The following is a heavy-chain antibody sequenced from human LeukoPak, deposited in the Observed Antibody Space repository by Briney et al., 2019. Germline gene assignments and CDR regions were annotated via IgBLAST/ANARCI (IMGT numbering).Heavy chain of an antibody. CDR3: ARDLGSSTPSGV. Sequence: SETLSLTCAVSGGSISSNNWWNWVRQPPGKGLEWIGEIYHTGGTNYNPSLKSRVTISVDKSKNQLFLKLNSVTAADTAVYYCARDLGSSTPSGVWGKGTTVTVSS. CDR1: GGSISSNNW. J-gene: IGHJ6*04. D-gene: IGHD3-16*01. V-gene: IGHV4-4*02. CDR2: IYHTGGT.